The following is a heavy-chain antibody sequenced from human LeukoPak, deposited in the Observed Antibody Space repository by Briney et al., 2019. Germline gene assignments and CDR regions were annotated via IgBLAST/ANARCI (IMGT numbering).Heavy chain of an antibody. CDR1: GFTLSSYA. CDR2: ISGSGGST. D-gene: IGHD2-8*01. V-gene: IGHV3-23*01. Sequence: PGGSLRLSCAASGFTLSSYAMSWVRQAPGKGLEWVSAISGSGGSTYYADSVKGRFTISRDNSKNTLYLQMNSLRAEDTAVYYCASTNREDPRFSGYFDYWGQGTLVTVSS. CDR3: ASTNREDPRFSGYFDY. J-gene: IGHJ4*02.